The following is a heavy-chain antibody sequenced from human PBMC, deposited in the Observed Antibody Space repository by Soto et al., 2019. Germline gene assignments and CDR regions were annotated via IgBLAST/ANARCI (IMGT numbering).Heavy chain of an antibody. Sequence: QVQLQQWGAGLLKPSETLSLTCAVYGGSFSGYYWSWIRQPPGKGLEWIGEINHSGSTNYNPSLKSRVTISVDTSKNQFSLKLSSVTAADTAVYYCARTRGLRVRGAETDYWGQGTLVTVSS. V-gene: IGHV4-34*01. J-gene: IGHJ4*02. CDR1: GGSFSGYY. CDR3: ARTRGLRVRGAETDY. CDR2: INHSGST. D-gene: IGHD3-10*01.